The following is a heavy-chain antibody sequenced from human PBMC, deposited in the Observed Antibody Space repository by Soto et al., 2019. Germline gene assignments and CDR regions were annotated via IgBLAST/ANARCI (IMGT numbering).Heavy chain of an antibody. Sequence: QVQLVQSGAEVKKPGASVTVSCKDSGYTFTNYGISWVRQAPGQGLAWMGWISAYNGNTKYAQKFQCRVTMTTVTSTRTAYMERRSLRSDDMAVYYCVRGVGSGSYYNQNKLFDPWGQGTLVTVSS. J-gene: IGHJ5*02. D-gene: IGHD3-10*01. CDR3: VRGVGSGSYYNQNKLFDP. CDR1: GYTFTNYG. V-gene: IGHV1-18*03. CDR2: ISAYNGNT.